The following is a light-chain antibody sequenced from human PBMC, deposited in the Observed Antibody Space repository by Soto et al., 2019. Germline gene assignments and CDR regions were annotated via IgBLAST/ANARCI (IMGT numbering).Light chain of an antibody. CDR3: QQYDNWPWT. CDR1: QSVSSY. J-gene: IGKJ1*01. CDR2: DAS. Sequence: IVLTQSPANLSLSPGDRATLSCRASQSVSSYLAWYQQKPGQAPRLLIYDASNRATGIPARFSGSGSGTDFTLTISSLESGDFAVYYCQQYDNWPWTFGQGTKVDIK. V-gene: IGKV3-11*01.